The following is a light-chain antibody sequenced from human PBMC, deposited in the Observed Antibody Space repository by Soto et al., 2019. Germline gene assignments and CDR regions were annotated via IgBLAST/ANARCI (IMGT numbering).Light chain of an antibody. V-gene: IGKV1D-12*01. CDR2: AAS. CDR1: QGVGTW. CDR3: QQANSLPLA. J-gene: IGKJ4*01. Sequence: DILLTQSPSSVSASVGDRVTITCRASQGVGTWLAWYQQKPGRAPDLLIYAASKLQSGVPSRFSGSGSGTDFILTISSLQPEDSATYDCQQANSLPLAFGGGTKVEIK.